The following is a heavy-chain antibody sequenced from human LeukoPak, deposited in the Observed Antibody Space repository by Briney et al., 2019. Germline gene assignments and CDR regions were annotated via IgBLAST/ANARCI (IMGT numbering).Heavy chain of an antibody. Sequence: PGGSLRLSCAASGFTFSSYSMNWVRQAPGKGLEWVSSISSSSSYIYYADSVKGRFTISRDNAKNSLYLQMNSLRAEDTAVYYCARVPRLWFGDPEDYWGQGTLVTVSS. CDR2: ISSSSSYI. J-gene: IGHJ4*02. CDR1: GFTFSSYS. D-gene: IGHD3-10*01. CDR3: ARVPRLWFGDPEDY. V-gene: IGHV3-21*01.